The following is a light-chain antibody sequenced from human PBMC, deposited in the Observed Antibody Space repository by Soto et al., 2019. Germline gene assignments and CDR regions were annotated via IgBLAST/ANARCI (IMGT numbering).Light chain of an antibody. V-gene: IGKV1-12*01. CDR3: QQAKSFLLT. J-gene: IGKJ5*01. CDR1: ESMSNC. Sequence: IRMTQSPATVSASEGDRVPITCRASESMSNCLAWYQQKPGKAPKLLISGASSLQSGVPSRFSGSGFGTNFTLTITSLQPEDSATYFCQQAKSFLLTFSHVTLLEIK. CDR2: GAS.